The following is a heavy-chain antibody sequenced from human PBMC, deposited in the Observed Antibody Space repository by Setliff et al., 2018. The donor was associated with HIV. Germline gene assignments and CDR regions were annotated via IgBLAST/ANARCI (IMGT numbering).Heavy chain of an antibody. V-gene: IGHV3-23*01. J-gene: IGHJ3*02. CDR3: ARDPDYGDFIALDI. Sequence: GGSLRLSCAPSGFTFGSYAMSWVRQAPGKGLEWVSVISGSGDITYYRESVKGRFTVSRDDAKNSLYLQMNNLRAEDTAVYFCARDPDYGDFIALDIWGQGTMVTVSS. CDR1: GFTFGSYA. CDR2: ISGSGDIT. D-gene: IGHD4-17*01.